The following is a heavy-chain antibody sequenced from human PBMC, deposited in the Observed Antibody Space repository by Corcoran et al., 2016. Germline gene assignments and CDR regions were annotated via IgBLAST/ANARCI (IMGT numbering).Heavy chain of an antibody. CDR2: IYYSGST. CDR3: ARDEGHSGSYYGFFDY. Sequence: QLQLQESGPGLVKPSETLSLTCTVSGGSISSSSYYWGWIRQPPGKGLEWIGSIYYSGSTYYNPSLKSRVTISVDTSKNQFSLKLSSVTAADTAVYYCARDEGHSGSYYGFFDYWGQGTLVTVSS. D-gene: IGHD1-26*01. CDR1: GGSISSSSYY. V-gene: IGHV4-39*07. J-gene: IGHJ4*02.